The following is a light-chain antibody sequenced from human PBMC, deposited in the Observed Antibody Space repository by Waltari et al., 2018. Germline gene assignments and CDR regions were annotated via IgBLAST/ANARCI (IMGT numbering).Light chain of an antibody. CDR3: QRYDNLPIFA. Sequence: DIQMTQSPSSLSAFVGDRVIMTCQASQDISNYLNWYQQKPGKAPKLLICDASNLETGVPTRFSGSQSRTDFTLTISSLQPEDVGTYYCQRYDNLPIFAFGPGTKVEIK. CDR2: DAS. J-gene: IGKJ3*01. CDR1: QDISNY. V-gene: IGKV1-33*01.